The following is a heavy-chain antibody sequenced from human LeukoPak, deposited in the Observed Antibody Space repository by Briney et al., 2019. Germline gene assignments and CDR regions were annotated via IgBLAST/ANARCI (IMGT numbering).Heavy chain of an antibody. CDR3: CDGMDV. Sequence: GGSLRLSCAASGFIFRNYYMSWVRQAPGKGLEWVSAINGSGNSTYHADSVQGRFTISRDNSKNTLYLQMNSLRAEDTAVYYCCDGMDVWGQGTTVAVSS. CDR2: INGSGNST. J-gene: IGHJ6*02. CDR1: GFIFRNYY. V-gene: IGHV3-23*01.